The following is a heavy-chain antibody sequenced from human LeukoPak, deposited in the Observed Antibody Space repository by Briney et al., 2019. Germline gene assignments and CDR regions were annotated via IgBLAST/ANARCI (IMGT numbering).Heavy chain of an antibody. CDR1: GFIFSSYS. D-gene: IGHD3-22*01. CDR2: IWYDGSNK. J-gene: IGHJ4*02. CDR3: ARDDSSGYYWSFDY. Sequence: GGSLRLSCTASGFIFSSYSMNWVRQAPGKGLEWVAVIWYDGSNKYYADSVKGRFTISRDNSKNTLYLQMNSLRAEDTAVYYCARDDSSGYYWSFDYWGQGTLVTVSS. V-gene: IGHV3-33*08.